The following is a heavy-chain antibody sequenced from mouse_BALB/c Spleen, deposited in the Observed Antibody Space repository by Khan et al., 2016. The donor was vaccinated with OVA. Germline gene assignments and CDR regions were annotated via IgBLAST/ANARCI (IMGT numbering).Heavy chain of an antibody. V-gene: IGHV9-4*02. J-gene: IGHJ4*01. Sequence: QIQLVQSGPELKKPGETVRISCKASGYTFTTAGIQWVQKMPGKGLKWIGWINTHSGVPKYAEDFKGRFAFSLEISVNTAYLQITNPKNEDTVPYFGAGGGAAYYRNDGGAMEYWGQWTSVTVSS. CDR3: AGGGAAYYRNDGGAMEY. D-gene: IGHD2-14*01. CDR2: INTHSGVP. CDR1: GYTFTTAG.